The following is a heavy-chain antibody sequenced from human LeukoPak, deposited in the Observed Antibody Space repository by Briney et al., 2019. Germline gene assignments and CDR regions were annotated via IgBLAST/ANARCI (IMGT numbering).Heavy chain of an antibody. CDR2: IIPIFGTA. CDR3: ASAPRYSSSWPNNWFDP. D-gene: IGHD6-13*01. Sequence: ASVEVSCKASGGTFSIYAISWVRQAPGQGLEWMGGIIPIFGTANYAQKFQGRVTITADESTSTAYMELSSLRSEDTAVYFCASAPRYSSSWPNNWFDPWGQGTLVTVSS. J-gene: IGHJ5*02. CDR1: GGTFSIYA. V-gene: IGHV1-69*01.